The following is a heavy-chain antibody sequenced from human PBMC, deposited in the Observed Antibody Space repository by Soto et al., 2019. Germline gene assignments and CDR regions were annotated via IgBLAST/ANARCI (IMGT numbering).Heavy chain of an antibody. V-gene: IGHV1-2*02. CDR2: INPNSGDT. Sequence: QVQLVQSGAEVKKPGASVKVSCKTSGYTFTGYYIHWVRQAPGQGLEWMALINPNSGDTNYGHKVQGRVTLTRDTSINTVYMEVTSLRFDDTAVYYCAVAGLPFEYWGQGTLVTV. CDR3: AVAGLPFEY. D-gene: IGHD6-19*01. CDR1: GYTFTGYY. J-gene: IGHJ4*02.